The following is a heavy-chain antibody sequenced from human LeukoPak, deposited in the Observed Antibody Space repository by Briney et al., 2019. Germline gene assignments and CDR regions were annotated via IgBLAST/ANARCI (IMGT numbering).Heavy chain of an antibody. D-gene: IGHD1-14*01. CDR1: GGSFSGYY. Sequence: SETLSLTCAVYGGSFSGYYWSWIRPPPGKGLEWIGEINHSGSTNYNPSLKSRVTISVDTSKNQFSLKLSSVTAADTAVYYTASLYKPGRYSYYMDVWGKGTTVTIS. J-gene: IGHJ6*03. CDR2: INHSGST. CDR3: ASLYKPGRYSYYMDV. V-gene: IGHV4-34*01.